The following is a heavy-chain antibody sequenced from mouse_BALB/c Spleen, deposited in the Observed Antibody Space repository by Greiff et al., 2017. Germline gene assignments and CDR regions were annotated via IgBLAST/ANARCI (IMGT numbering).Heavy chain of an antibody. J-gene: IGHJ3*01. CDR3: ARAYYGISHFAY. CDR1: GFTFSSYA. D-gene: IGHD1-1*01. V-gene: IGHV5-9-4*01. CDR2: ISSGGSYT. Sequence: EVKLVESGGGLVKPGGSLKLSCAASGFTFSSYAMSWVRQSPEKRLEWVAEISSGGSYTYYPDTVTGRFTISRDNAKNTLYLEMCSLRSEDTAMYYCARAYYGISHFAYWGQGTLVTVSA.